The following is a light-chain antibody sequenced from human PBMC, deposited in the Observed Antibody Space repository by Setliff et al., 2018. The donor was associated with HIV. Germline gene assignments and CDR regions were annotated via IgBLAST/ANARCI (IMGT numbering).Light chain of an antibody. J-gene: IGLJ1*01. CDR1: TSDIGAYTY. CDR3: SSYINTFI. Sequence: QSALAQPASVSGSPGQSITLSCTGTTSDIGAYTYVSWYRQHPGKAPQPIIYDVDKRPSGVSHRFSGSKSGNTASLTISGLQAEDEADYFCSSYINTFIFGGGTKVTVL. CDR2: DVD. V-gene: IGLV2-14*03.